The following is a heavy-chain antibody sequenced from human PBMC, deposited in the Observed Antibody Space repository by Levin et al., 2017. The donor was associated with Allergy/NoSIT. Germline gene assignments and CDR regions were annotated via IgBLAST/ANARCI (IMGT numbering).Heavy chain of an antibody. D-gene: IGHD6-6*01. J-gene: IGHJ4*02. CDR3: AKGSSSVWDLGFDY. CDR1: GFTFSSYA. V-gene: IGHV3-23*01. CDR2: ISDSSGRT. Sequence: PAGGSLRLSCAASGFTFSSYAMNWVRQAPGKGLEWVSSISDSSGRTYYAGSVKGRFTTSRDNSKNTLYLQMTSLRAEDTALYFCAKGSSSVWDLGFDYWGQGTLVTVSS.